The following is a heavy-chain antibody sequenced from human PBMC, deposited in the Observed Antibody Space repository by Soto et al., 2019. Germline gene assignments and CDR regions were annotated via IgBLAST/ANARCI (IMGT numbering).Heavy chain of an antibody. D-gene: IGHD3-22*01. Sequence: ASVKVSCKASGGTFSSYAISWVRQAPGQGLEWMGGIIPIFGTANYAQKFQGRVTITADESTSTAYMELSSLRSEGTAVYYCARDLGYYDSSGTLGYWGQGTLVTVSS. J-gene: IGHJ4*02. CDR3: ARDLGYYDSSGTLGY. CDR1: GGTFSSYA. V-gene: IGHV1-69*13. CDR2: IIPIFGTA.